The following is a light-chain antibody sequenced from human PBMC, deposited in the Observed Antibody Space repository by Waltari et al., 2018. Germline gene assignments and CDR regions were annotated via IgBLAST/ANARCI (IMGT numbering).Light chain of an antibody. Sequence: IVMTQSPDSLAVSLGERATINCTSRQSLLYSSNNKNYLAWYQQKPGQPPKLLIYWASTRQSGVPDRFSGSGSGTDFTLTISSLQAEDVAVYYCQQYYTTPRTFGQGTKVEIK. V-gene: IGKV4-1*01. CDR3: QQYYTTPRT. CDR1: QSLLYSSNNKNY. CDR2: WAS. J-gene: IGKJ1*01.